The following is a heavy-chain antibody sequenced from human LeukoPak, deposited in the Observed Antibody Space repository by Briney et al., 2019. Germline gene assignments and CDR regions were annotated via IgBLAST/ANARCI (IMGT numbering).Heavy chain of an antibody. CDR3: AKDLFDSSSWYTSPPDY. V-gene: IGHV3-23*01. CDR2: ISGSGGST. Sequence: GGSLRLSCAASGFTFSSYATSWVRQAPGKGLEWVSAISGSGGSTYYADSVKGRFTISRDNSKNTLYLQMNSLRAEDTAVYYCAKDLFDSSSWYTSPPDYWGQGNLVTVSS. D-gene: IGHD6-13*01. CDR1: GFTFSSYA. J-gene: IGHJ4*02.